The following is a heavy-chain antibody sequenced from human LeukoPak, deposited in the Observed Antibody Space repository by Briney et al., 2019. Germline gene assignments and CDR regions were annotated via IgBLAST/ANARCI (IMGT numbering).Heavy chain of an antibody. D-gene: IGHD3-16*01. J-gene: IGHJ5*02. CDR3: ARNLGYNWFGP. V-gene: IGHV4-4*07. Sequence: PSETLSLTCTVSGDSIGSYYWSWIRQPAGKGLEWIGRIRASGSTNYNPSLGGRVTMSVDTSRNQFSLNLTSVTAADTAVYHCARNLGYNWFGPWGQGTLVTVSS. CDR2: IRASGST. CDR1: GDSIGSYY.